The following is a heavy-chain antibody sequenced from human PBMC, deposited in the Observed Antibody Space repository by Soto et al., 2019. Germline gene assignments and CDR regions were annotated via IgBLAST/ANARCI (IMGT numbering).Heavy chain of an antibody. CDR3: ARDAQQGQIVATIFGQGRRVLGAFDI. CDR2: IWYDGTNK. D-gene: IGHD5-12*01. V-gene: IGHV3-33*01. Sequence: PGGSLRLSCAASGFTFNSYGMHWVRQAPGKGLEWVAVIWYDGTNKYFADSVKGRFTISRDNSKNTLYLQMNSLRAEDTAVYYCARDAQQGQIVATIFGQGRRVLGAFDIWGQGTMVTVSS. CDR1: GFTFNSYG. J-gene: IGHJ3*02.